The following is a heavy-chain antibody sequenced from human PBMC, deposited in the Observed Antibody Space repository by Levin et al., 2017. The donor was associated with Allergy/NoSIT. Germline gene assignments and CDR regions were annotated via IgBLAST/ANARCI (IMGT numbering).Heavy chain of an antibody. Sequence: PGGSLRLSCATSGFAFSNYAMNWVRQAPGKGLEWVSSIGGRGASTYYADSVKGRFTISRDNSKNTLYLQMNSLRAEDTAVYYCAKAAYGDYVNWFDPWGQGTLVIVSS. CDR2: IGGRGAST. CDR3: AKAAYGDYVNWFDP. V-gene: IGHV3-23*01. D-gene: IGHD4-17*01. CDR1: GFAFSNYA. J-gene: IGHJ5*02.